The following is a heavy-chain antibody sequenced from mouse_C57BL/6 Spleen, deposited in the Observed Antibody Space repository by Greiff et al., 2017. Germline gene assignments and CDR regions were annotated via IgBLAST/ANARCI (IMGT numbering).Heavy chain of an antibody. CDR2: IHPNSGST. CDR1: GYTFTSYW. J-gene: IGHJ3*01. V-gene: IGHV1-64*01. Sequence: QVQLQQPGAELVKPGASVKLSCKASGYTFTSYWMHWVKQRPGQGLEWIGMIHPNSGSTNYNEKFKSKATLTVDKSSSTSYMQLSSLTSEDSAVYCCAGDDYERFAYWGQGTLVTVSA. CDR3: AGDDYERFAY. D-gene: IGHD2-4*01.